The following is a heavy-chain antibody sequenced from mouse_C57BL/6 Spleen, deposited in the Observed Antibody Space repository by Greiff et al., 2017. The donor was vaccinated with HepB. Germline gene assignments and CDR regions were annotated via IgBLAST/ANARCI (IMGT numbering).Heavy chain of an antibody. Sequence: EVKLMESGGSLVKPGGSLKLSCAASGFTFSDYGMHWVRQAPEKGLEWVAYISSGSSTIYYADTVKGRFTISRDNAKNTLFLQMTSLRSEDTAMYYCARPYDYDGYAMDYWGQGTSVTVSS. CDR2: ISSGSSTI. CDR1: GFTFSDYG. V-gene: IGHV5-17*01. J-gene: IGHJ4*01. D-gene: IGHD2-4*01. CDR3: ARPYDYDGYAMDY.